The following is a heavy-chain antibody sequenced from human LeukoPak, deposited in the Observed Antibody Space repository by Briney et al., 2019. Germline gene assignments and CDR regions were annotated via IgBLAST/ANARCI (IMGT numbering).Heavy chain of an antibody. CDR2: ISLGGGST. CDR1: GYTFTNYY. V-gene: IGHV1-46*01. Sequence: ASVKVSCKSSGYTFTNYYIHWVRQAPGQGLEWMGIISLGGGSTIYAQKIQGRVTLTRDTSTSTAYMEPSSLRSEDTAVYYCARDRFCTTNSCSNNWFDPWGQGTLVTVSS. CDR3: ARDRFCTTNSCSNNWFDP. D-gene: IGHD2-2*01. J-gene: IGHJ5*02.